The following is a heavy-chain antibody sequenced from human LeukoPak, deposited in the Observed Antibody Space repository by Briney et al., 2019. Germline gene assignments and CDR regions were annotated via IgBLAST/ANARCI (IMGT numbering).Heavy chain of an antibody. CDR2: ISGSGGIT. CDR3: ARVARRVNYYYYMDL. J-gene: IGHJ6*03. CDR1: GLTFSDYY. V-gene: IGHV3-11*04. Sequence: KAGGSLRLSCAASGLTFSDYYMSWIRQAPGKGLEGVAYISGSGGITYYADSVKGRFTISRDNAKNSLFLQMNSLRAEDTAVYYCARVARRVNYYYYMDLWAKGTTVTVSS.